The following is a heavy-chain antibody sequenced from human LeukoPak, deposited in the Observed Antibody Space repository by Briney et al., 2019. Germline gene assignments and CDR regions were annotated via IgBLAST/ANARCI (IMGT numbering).Heavy chain of an antibody. CDR2: IWYDGSNK. J-gene: IGHJ4*02. CDR1: GFTFSSYG. V-gene: IGHV3-33*01. CDR3: ARDPVDTAMVTLDY. Sequence: GRSLRLSCAASGFTFSSYGMHWVRQAPGKGLEWVAVIWYDGSNKYYADSVKGRFTISRDNSKNTRYLQMNSLRAEDTAVYYCARDPVDTAMVTLDYWGQGTLVTVSS. D-gene: IGHD5-18*01.